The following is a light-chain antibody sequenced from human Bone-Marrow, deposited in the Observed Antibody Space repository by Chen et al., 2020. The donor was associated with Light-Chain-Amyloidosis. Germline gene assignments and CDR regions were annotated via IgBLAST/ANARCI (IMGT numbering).Light chain of an antibody. CDR2: DDS. J-gene: IGLJ3*02. CDR3: QVCERSGDSPV. V-gene: IGLV3-21*02. CDR1: NIGSTS. Sequence: SYVLTQPSSVSVAPGQTATIARGGNNIGSTSARWYQRKPGQAPLRVVYDDSDRPSGSPERFSGSDSENTTTVAISGVAAGDEADYYCQVCERSGDSPVFGGGTKLTVL.